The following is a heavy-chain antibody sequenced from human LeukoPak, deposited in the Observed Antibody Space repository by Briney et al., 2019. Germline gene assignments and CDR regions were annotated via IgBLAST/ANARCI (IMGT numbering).Heavy chain of an antibody. D-gene: IGHD4-17*01. V-gene: IGHV4-30-4*01. CDR3: AREIMQMTTVTVYYFDY. Sequence: PSETLSLTCTVSGGSLSSGDYYWSWIRQPPGKGLEWIGYIYYSGSTYCNPSLKSRVTISVDTSKNQFSLKLSSVTAADTAVYYCAREIMQMTTVTVYYFDYWGQGTLVTVSS. CDR2: IYYSGST. J-gene: IGHJ4*02. CDR1: GGSLSSGDYY.